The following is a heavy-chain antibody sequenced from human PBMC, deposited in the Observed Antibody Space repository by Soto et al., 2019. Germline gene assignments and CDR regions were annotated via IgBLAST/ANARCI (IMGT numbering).Heavy chain of an antibody. J-gene: IGHJ4*02. CDR2: IYYSGST. CDR3: ARGYCSSTSCYFLY. V-gene: IGHV4-31*03. CDR1: GGSISSGGYY. D-gene: IGHD2-2*01. Sequence: QVQLQESGPGLVKPTQTLSLTCTVSGGSISSGGYYWSWIRQHPGKGLEWIGYIYYSGSTYYNPSLKSRVTISADTSRNQFSLNLSSVTAADTAVYYCARGYCSSTSCYFLYRGQGTLVTVSS.